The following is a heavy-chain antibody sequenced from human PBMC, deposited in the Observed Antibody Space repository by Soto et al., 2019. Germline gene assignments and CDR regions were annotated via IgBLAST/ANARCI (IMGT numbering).Heavy chain of an antibody. Sequence: GGSLRLSCAASGFTVSSNYMSWVRQAPGKGLEWVSVIYSGGSTYYADSVKGRFTISRDNSKNTLYLQMNSLRAEDTAVYYCARGDYDILTGYLNWFDPWGQGTLVTVS. V-gene: IGHV3-53*01. CDR2: IYSGGST. CDR1: GFTVSSNY. CDR3: ARGDYDILTGYLNWFDP. J-gene: IGHJ5*02. D-gene: IGHD3-9*01.